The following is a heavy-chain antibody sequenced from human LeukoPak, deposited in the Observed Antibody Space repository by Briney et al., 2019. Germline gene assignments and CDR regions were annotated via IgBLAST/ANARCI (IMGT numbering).Heavy chain of an antibody. CDR3: ASVVDTGMEDWFDP. CDR2: IYYSGST. D-gene: IGHD5-18*01. Sequence: SETLSLTCTVSGGSISSYYWSWIRQPPGKGLEWIGYIYYSGSTNYNPSLKSRVTISVDTSKNQFSLKLSSVTAADTAVYYCASVVDTGMEDWFDPWGQGTLVTVSS. V-gene: IGHV4-59*01. J-gene: IGHJ5*02. CDR1: GGSISSYY.